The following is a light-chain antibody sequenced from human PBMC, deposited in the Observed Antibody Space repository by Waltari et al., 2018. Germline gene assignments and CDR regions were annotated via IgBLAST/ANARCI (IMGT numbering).Light chain of an antibody. Sequence: QSVLTQPPSVSGAPGQRVTIACTGSGSNTGAGYDVHWYQQVPRAAPKLLISGSSSRPLGVPDRFFGSTSGTSASLAIIGLQAEDEADYYCQSYDITLRVVFGGGTKLTVL. CDR3: QSYDITLRVV. CDR2: GSS. CDR1: GSNTGAGYD. J-gene: IGLJ3*02. V-gene: IGLV1-40*01.